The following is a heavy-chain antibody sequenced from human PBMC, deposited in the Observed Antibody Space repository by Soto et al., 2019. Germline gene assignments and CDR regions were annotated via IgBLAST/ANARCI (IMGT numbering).Heavy chain of an antibody. D-gene: IGHD3-10*01. CDR3: ERDTIHGSGLFDP. J-gene: IGHJ5*02. V-gene: IGHV3-33*01. CDR1: GLTFSTYG. CDR2: IWYDGINK. Sequence: PGGSLRLSCAASGLTFSTYGMHWVRQAPGKGLEWVAFIWYDGINKKYTDSVKGRFTISRDNSKNTVYLEMNSLRVEDTAVYYCERDTIHGSGLFDPWGQGTLVTVSS.